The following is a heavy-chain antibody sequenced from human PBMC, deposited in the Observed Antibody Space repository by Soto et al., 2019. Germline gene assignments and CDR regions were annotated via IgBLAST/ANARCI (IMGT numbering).Heavy chain of an antibody. V-gene: IGHV4-61*01. CDR2: IYYSGST. J-gene: IGHJ6*02. Sequence: PSETLSLTCTVSGGSVSSGSYYWSWIRQPPGKGLEWIGYIYYSGSTNYNPSLKSRVTISEDTSKNQFSLKLNSVTAADTAVYYCARVPXYYESSGYYAYYYSLDVWGQGTTVTVSS. CDR1: GGSVSSGSYY. CDR3: ARVPXYYESSGYYAYYYSLDV. D-gene: IGHD3-22*01.